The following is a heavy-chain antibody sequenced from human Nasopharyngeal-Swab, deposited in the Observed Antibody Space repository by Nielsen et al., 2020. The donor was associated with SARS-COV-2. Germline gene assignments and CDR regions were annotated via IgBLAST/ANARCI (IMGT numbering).Heavy chain of an antibody. CDR3: ARVKIIMITFGGVAPFDY. Sequence: SETLSLTCTVSGGSISSGGYYWSWIRQPPGKGLEWIGEINHSGSTNYNPSLKSRVTISVDTSKNQFSLKVSSVTAADTAVYYCARVKIIMITFGGVAPFDYWGQGTLVTVSS. CDR1: GGSISSGGYY. J-gene: IGHJ4*02. CDR2: INHSGST. D-gene: IGHD3-16*01. V-gene: IGHV4-39*07.